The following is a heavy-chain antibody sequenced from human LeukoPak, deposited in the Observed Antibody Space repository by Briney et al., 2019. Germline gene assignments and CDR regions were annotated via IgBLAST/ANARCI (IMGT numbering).Heavy chain of an antibody. CDR3: AKHVARVGFDP. CDR2: ISSSSSYI. D-gene: IGHD2-15*01. CDR1: GFTFSSYS. J-gene: IGHJ5*02. Sequence: GGSLRLSCAASGFTFSSYSMNWVRQAPGKGLEWVSSISSSSSYIYYADSVKGRFTISRDNAKNSLYLQMNSLRAEDTAVYCCAKHVARVGFDPWGQGTLVTVSS. V-gene: IGHV3-21*01.